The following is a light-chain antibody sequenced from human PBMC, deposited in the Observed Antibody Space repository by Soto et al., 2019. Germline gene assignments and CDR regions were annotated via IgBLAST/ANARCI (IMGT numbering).Light chain of an antibody. CDR3: ETWDSNTHV. V-gene: IGLV4-60*03. CDR1: SGHSSYI. CDR2: VEGSGSY. J-gene: IGLJ2*01. Sequence: QSVLTQSSSASASLGSSVRLTCTLSSGHSSYIIAWHQQQPGKAPRYLMKVEGSGSYNKGSGVPDRFSGSSSGADRYLTISNLQSDDEADYYCETWDSNTHVFGGGTKVTVL.